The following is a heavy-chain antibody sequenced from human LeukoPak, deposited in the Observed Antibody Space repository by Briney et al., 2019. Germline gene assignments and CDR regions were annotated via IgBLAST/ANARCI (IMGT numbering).Heavy chain of an antibody. CDR3: ARGGQSTSCFDC. CDR2: ITSNGGST. V-gene: IGHV3-64*02. CDR1: GFTFSTYL. Sequence: GGSLRLSFAALGFTFSTYLLHWVCQAPGKGLECFSAITSNGGSTYYADSVKGRFTISRDNSKNTVYLQMGSLRAEDMAMYYCARGGQSTSCFDCWGQGTLVTVSS. D-gene: IGHD2-2*01. J-gene: IGHJ4*02.